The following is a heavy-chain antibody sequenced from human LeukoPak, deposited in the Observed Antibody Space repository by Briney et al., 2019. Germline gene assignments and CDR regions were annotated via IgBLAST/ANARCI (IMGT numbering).Heavy chain of an antibody. CDR2: INQDGSRK. CDR1: GFAFSSHW. CDR3: ARDGPYCYSPSCYASWYFDL. Sequence: GGSLRLSCAASGFAFSSHWMNWVRQAPGKGLEWVAIINQDGSRKSSADSVKGRFTISRDNAENSLHLQMSSLRAEDTAVYYCARDGPYCYSPSCYASWYFDLWGRGTLVTVSS. V-gene: IGHV3-7*01. J-gene: IGHJ2*01. D-gene: IGHD2-2*01.